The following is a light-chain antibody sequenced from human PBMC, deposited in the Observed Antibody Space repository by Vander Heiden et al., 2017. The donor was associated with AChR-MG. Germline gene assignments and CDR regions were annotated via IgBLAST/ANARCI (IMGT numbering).Light chain of an antibody. CDR3: HVWDSGSVV. CDR1: NIGGKD. CDR2: RST. Sequence: SYALTQPLSVSVALGQTARITCGRNNIGGKDVHWYQQKPGQAPILVIYRSTKRPSGIPERFSGSNSGNTATLTISGGQAGDEADYYCHVWDSGSVVFVGGTKLTVL. V-gene: IGLV3-9*01. J-gene: IGLJ2*01.